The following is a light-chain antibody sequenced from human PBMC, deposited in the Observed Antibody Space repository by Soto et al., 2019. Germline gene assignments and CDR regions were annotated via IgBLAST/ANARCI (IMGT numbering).Light chain of an antibody. CDR2: KAS. CDR3: QHYNSYSEA. Sequence: DIQMPQSPSTLSGSVGARVTITCRASPTISSWLAWYQQKPGKAPKLLIYKASTLKSGVPSRFSGSGSGTEFTLTISSLQPDDFATYYCQHYNSYSEAFGQGTKVDIK. J-gene: IGKJ1*01. V-gene: IGKV1-5*03. CDR1: PTISSW.